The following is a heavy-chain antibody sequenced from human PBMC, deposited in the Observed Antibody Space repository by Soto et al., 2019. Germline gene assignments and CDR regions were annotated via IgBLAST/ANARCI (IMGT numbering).Heavy chain of an antibody. D-gene: IGHD2-2*01. CDR3: ARAPGDIVVVPAAKGQPFDP. CDR1: VCTFLNYG. Sequence: ASVTVTCLSCVCTFLNYGSPGLGPAGAKGGAGMGWISAYNGNTNDAQKLQGRVPMTTDTTTSTAYMELRSLRSDDTAVYYCARAPGDIVVVPAAKGQPFDPWGQGTLVTVSS. J-gene: IGHJ5*02. CDR2: ISAYNGNT. V-gene: IGHV1-18*01.